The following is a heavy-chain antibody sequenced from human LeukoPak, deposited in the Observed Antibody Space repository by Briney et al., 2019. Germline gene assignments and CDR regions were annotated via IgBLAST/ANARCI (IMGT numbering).Heavy chain of an antibody. D-gene: IGHD6-19*01. CDR3: TRAVAGHPD. CDR2: INHSGYT. CDR1: GVPFSNYY. J-gene: IGHJ4*02. V-gene: IGHV4-34*01. Sequence: PSETLSLTCAVSGVPFSNYYWSWVRQSPTKGLEWIGEINHSGYTNYNPSLKSRVTISIDTSKNQCSLMLTSVTAAGTAVYYCTRAVAGHPDWGQGTLVTVSS.